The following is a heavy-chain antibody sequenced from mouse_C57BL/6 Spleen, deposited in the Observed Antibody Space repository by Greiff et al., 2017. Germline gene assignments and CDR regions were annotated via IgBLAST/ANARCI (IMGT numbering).Heavy chain of an antibody. CDR3: ARWLLHYYAMDY. CDR1: GYTFTAYT. V-gene: IGHV1-22*01. CDR2: INPNHGGT. D-gene: IGHD2-3*01. J-gene: IGHJ4*01. Sequence: EVQLQQSGPELVKPGASVKMSCKASGYTFTAYTMNWVKQSHGTSLEWIGYINPNHGGTSSNQKFKGKATLTVTKSSNTAYLELRSLTSDDSAVYYCARWLLHYYAMDYWGQGTSVTVSS.